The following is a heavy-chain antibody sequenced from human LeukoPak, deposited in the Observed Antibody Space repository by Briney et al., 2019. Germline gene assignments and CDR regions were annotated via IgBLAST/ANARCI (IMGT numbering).Heavy chain of an antibody. CDR2: INPNSGGT. Sequence: ASVKVSCKASGYTFTGYYMHWVRQAPGQGLEWMGWINPNSGGTNYAQKFQGRVTMTRDTSISTAYMELSRLRSDDTAVYYFARETHCSGGSCYSGWFDPWGQGTLVTVSS. CDR1: GYTFTGYY. J-gene: IGHJ5*02. CDR3: ARETHCSGGSCYSGWFDP. V-gene: IGHV1-2*02. D-gene: IGHD2-15*01.